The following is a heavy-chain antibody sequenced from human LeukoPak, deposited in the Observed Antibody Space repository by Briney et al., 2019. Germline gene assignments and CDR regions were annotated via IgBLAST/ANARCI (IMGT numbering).Heavy chain of an antibody. J-gene: IGHJ3*02. Sequence: ASVKVSCKASGYTFTSYYMHWVRQAPGQGLEWMGIINPSGGSTSYAQKFQGRVTMTRNTSISTAYMELSSLRSEDTAVYYYARGQTPYYDFWSGYYQRDAFDIWGQGTMVTVSS. V-gene: IGHV1-46*01. D-gene: IGHD3-3*01. CDR1: GYTFTSYY. CDR2: INPSGGST. CDR3: ARGQTPYYDFWSGYYQRDAFDI.